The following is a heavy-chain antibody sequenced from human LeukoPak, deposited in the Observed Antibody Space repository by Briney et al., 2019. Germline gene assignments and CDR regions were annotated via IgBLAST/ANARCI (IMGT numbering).Heavy chain of an antibody. CDR1: GFTFSSYG. CDR2: ISGSGGST. V-gene: IGHV3-23*01. D-gene: IGHD2-2*01. Sequence: GGSLRLSCAASGFTFSSYGMSWVRQAPGKGLEWASAISGSGGSTYYADSVKGRFTISRDNSKNTLYLQMNSLRAEDTAVYYCAKQPAAMRLFDYWGQGTLVTVSS. J-gene: IGHJ4*02. CDR3: AKQPAAMRLFDY.